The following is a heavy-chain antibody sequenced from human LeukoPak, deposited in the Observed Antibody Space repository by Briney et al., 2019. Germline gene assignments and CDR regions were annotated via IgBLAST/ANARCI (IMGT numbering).Heavy chain of an antibody. CDR3: AKELYYDFWSGYSIFDY. J-gene: IGHJ4*02. V-gene: IGHV3-23*01. CDR1: GFTFSSYA. Sequence: GGSLRLSCAASGFTFSSYAMSWVRQAPGKGLEWVSAISGSGGSTYYADSVKGRFTISRDNSKNTLYLQMNSLRAGDTAVYYCAKELYYDFWSGYSIFDYWGQGTLVTVSS. D-gene: IGHD3-3*01. CDR2: ISGSGGST.